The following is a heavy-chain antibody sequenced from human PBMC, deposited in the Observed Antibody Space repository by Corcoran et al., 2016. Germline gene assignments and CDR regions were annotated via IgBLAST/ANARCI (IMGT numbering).Heavy chain of an antibody. V-gene: IGHV1-69*01. CDR3: ARDLYPGRNYGDPGY. D-gene: IGHD4-17*01. CDR2: IIPIFGTA. J-gene: IGHJ4*02. CDR1: GGTFSSYA. Sequence: QVQLEQSGAEVKKPGSSVKVSCKASGGTFSSYAISWVRQAPGQGLEWMGGIIPIFGTANYAQKFQGRVTITADESTSTAYMELSSLRSEYTAVYYCARDLYPGRNYGDPGYWGQGTLVTVSS.